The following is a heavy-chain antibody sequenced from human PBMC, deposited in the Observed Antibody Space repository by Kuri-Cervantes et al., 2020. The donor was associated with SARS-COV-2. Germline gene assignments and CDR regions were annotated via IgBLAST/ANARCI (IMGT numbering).Heavy chain of an antibody. J-gene: IGHJ6*03. CDR3: AREPTESYYYYYYMDV. D-gene: IGHD1-26*01. CDR1: GDSVSSNSAA. Sequence: SQTLSLTCAISGDSVSSNSAAWNWIRQSPSRGLEWLGRTYYRSKWYNDYAVSVKSRITINPDTSKNQFSLQLNSVTPEDTAVYYCAREPTESYYYYYYMDVWGKGTTVTVSS. CDR2: TYYRSKWYN. V-gene: IGHV6-1*01.